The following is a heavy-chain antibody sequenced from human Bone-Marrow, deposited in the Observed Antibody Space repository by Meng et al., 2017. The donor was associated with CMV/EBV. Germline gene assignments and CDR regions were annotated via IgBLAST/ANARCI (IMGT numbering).Heavy chain of an antibody. V-gene: IGHV1-2*02. CDR1: GYTFTGYY. Sequence: ASVKVSCKASGYTFTGYYMHWVRQAPGQGLEWMGWINPNSGGTNYAQKFQGRVTMTRDTSISTAYMERSRLRSDDTAVYYCARERELLWFGESDAFDIWGQGTMVTVSS. J-gene: IGHJ3*02. CDR2: INPNSGGT. CDR3: ARERELLWFGESDAFDI. D-gene: IGHD3-10*01.